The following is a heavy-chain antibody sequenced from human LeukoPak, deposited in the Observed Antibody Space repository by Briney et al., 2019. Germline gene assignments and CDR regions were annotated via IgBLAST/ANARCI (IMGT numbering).Heavy chain of an antibody. D-gene: IGHD5-18*01. CDR3: ARDKEYSYGYFFPPGAFDI. CDR2: IYTSGST. J-gene: IGHJ3*02. Sequence: SETLSLTCTVSGGSISSGSYYWSWIRQPAGKGLEWIGRIYTSGSTNYNPSLKSRVTMSVDTSKNQFSLKLSSVTAADTAVYYCARDKEYSYGYFFPPGAFDIWGQGTMVTVSS. CDR1: GGSISSGSYY. V-gene: IGHV4-61*02.